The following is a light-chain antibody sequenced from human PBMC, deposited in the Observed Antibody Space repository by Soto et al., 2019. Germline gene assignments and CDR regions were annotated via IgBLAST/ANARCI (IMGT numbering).Light chain of an antibody. Sequence: IQMTQSPSSVSASVGDRVTITCRASQAVNNWLAWYQQKPGKAPKLLIYGTSILQSGVPSRFSGSGSGTDFNLTISRLKPEDFGNCYCQQVNTFASTFGKGKRLEMK. J-gene: IGKJ5*01. CDR2: GTS. CDR1: QAVNNW. V-gene: IGKV1D-12*01. CDR3: QQVNTFAST.